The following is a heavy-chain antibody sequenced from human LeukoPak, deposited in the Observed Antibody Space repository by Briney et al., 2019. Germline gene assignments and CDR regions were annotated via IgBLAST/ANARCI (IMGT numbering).Heavy chain of an antibody. CDR2: IYYSGST. V-gene: IGHV4-59*01. J-gene: IGHJ4*02. CDR1: GGSISSYY. Sequence: KPSETLSLTCTVSGGSISSYYWSWIRQPPGKELEWIGYIYYSGSTNCSPSLKSRVTISVDTSKNQFSLKLSSVTAADTAVYYCARYGLIRGFEYWGQGTLVTVSS. D-gene: IGHD3-16*01. CDR3: ARYGLIRGFEY.